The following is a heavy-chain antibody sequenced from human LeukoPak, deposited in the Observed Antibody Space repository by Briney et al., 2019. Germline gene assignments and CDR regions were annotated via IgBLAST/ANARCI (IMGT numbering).Heavy chain of an antibody. Sequence: SETLSLTCTVSGGSISSSSYYWGWIRQPPGKGLEWIGSIYSSGSTNYNPSLKSRVTIYVDTSKNQFSLKLSSVTAADTAVYYCARKGRGSQYCSSASCYRGAFDIWGQGTLVTVSS. D-gene: IGHD2-2*01. V-gene: IGHV4-39*01. J-gene: IGHJ3*02. CDR3: ARKGRGSQYCSSASCYRGAFDI. CDR2: IYSSGST. CDR1: GGSISSSSYY.